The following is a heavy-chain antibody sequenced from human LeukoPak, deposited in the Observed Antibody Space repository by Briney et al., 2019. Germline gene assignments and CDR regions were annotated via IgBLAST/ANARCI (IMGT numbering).Heavy chain of an antibody. CDR1: GFTFSSYW. D-gene: IGHD2-15*01. CDR2: ISSSSSYI. J-gene: IGHJ4*02. V-gene: IGHV3-21*01. CDR3: ARGDGGSPFDY. Sequence: GGSLRLSCAASGFTFSSYWMSWVRQAPGKGLEWVSSISSSSSYIYYADSVKGRFIISRDNAKNSLYLQMNSLRAEDTAVYYCARGDGGSPFDYWGQGTLVTVSS.